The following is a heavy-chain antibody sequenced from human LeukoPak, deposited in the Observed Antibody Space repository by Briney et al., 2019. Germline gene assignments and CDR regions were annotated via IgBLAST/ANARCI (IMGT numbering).Heavy chain of an antibody. Sequence: SVKVSCKASGGTFSSCAISWVRQAPGQGLEWMGGIIPIFGTANYAQKFQGRVTITADKSTSTAYMELSSLRSEATAVYYCARMVRRLERLKIGRDSDYTTGYYFDYWGQGTLVTVSS. CDR3: ARMVRRLERLKIGRDSDYTTGYYFDY. CDR1: GGTFSSCA. V-gene: IGHV1-69*06. J-gene: IGHJ4*02. D-gene: IGHD4-11*01. CDR2: IIPIFGTA.